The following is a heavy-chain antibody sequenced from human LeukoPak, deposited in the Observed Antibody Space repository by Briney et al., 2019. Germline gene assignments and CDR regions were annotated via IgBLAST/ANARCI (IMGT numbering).Heavy chain of an antibody. CDR3: ARDGIAVAGTGRYFDY. V-gene: IGHV3-21*01. CDR2: ISSSSSYI. Sequence: GGSLRLSCAASGFTFSSYSMYWVRQAPGKGLEWVSSISSSSSYIYYADSVKGRFTISRDNAKNSLYLQMNSLRAEDTAVYYCARDGIAVAGTGRYFDYWGQGTLVTVSS. J-gene: IGHJ4*02. CDR1: GFTFSSYS. D-gene: IGHD6-19*01.